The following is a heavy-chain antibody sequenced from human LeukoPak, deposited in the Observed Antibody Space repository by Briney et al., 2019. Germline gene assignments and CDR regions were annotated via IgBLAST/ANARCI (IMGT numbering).Heavy chain of an antibody. CDR1: GYSFTTHW. Sequence: GESLKISCKASGYSFTTHWIGWVRQMPGKGLEWMGIVYPGDSDTRYSPSFQGHVTISADKSISTAYLQWSSLKASDTAMYYCARRDGYGAYDIWGQGTMVTVSS. J-gene: IGHJ3*02. V-gene: IGHV5-51*01. CDR2: VYPGDSDT. D-gene: IGHD5-24*01. CDR3: ARRDGYGAYDI.